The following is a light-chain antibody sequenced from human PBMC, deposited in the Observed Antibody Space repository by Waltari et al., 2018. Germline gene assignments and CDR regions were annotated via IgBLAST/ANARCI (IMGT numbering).Light chain of an antibody. V-gene: IGKV3-15*01. Sequence: EIVLTQSPATLSVSRGGSAPVSCRDSLSIDDSLAWYQQKPGQPPRLLIHGASTRDTGIPVRFSGSGSGTDFTLTITGLQSEDFAVYFCQQYNQWPLTFGRGTKVEIK. CDR1: LSIDDS. CDR2: GAS. CDR3: QQYNQWPLT. J-gene: IGKJ4*01.